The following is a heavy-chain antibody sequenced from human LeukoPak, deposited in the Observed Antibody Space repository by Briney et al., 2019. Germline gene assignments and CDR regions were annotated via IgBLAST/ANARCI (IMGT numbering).Heavy chain of an antibody. CDR1: GFSFTSYW. V-gene: IGHV3-74*01. CDR2: IKGDGSSI. Sequence: PGGSLRLSCAASGFSFTSYWMHWVRQAPGKGLVWVSRIKGDGSSISYADSVEGRFTISRDNAKNTVYLQMNSLRAEDTAVYYCAREGDDFWSRFDYWGQGTLVTVSS. CDR3: AREGDDFWSRFDY. D-gene: IGHD3-3*01. J-gene: IGHJ4*02.